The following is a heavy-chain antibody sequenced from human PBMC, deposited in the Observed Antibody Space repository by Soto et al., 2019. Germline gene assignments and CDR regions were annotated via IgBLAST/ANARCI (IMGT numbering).Heavy chain of an antibody. CDR2: IYYSGST. Sequence: SETLSLTCTVSGGSISSGDYYWSWIRQPPGKGLEWIGYIYYSGSTYYNPSIKSRVTISVDTSKNQFSLKLSSVTAADTAVYYCARGGDDYVWGSYRPGNDHYYYGMDVWGQGTTVTVSS. J-gene: IGHJ6*02. D-gene: IGHD3-16*02. V-gene: IGHV4-30-4*01. CDR1: GGSISSGDYY. CDR3: ARGGDDYVWGSYRPGNDHYYYGMDV.